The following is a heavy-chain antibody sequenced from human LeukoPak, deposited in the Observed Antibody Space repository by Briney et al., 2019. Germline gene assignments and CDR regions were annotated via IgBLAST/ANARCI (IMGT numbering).Heavy chain of an antibody. CDR3: ARVIDVAAAGYFDS. Sequence: PSETLSLTCTVSGFSITTGYYWAWIRQPPRKGLEWIGTIFRIGSTYYNPSLKSRVTISVDTSKNQFSLKLSSVTAADTALYYCARVIDVAAAGYFDSWGQGTQVTVSS. D-gene: IGHD6-13*01. CDR2: IFRIGST. CDR1: GFSITTGYY. J-gene: IGHJ4*02. V-gene: IGHV4-38-2*02.